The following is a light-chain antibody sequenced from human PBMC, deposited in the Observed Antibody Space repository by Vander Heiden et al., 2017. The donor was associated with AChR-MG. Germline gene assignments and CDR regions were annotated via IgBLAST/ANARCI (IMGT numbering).Light chain of an antibody. Sequence: EIVLTQSPGTLSVSPGARATLSCRASQTVSGNLAWYQQKPGQAPRLLIYHTSTRATGVPARFSGSGSGSGTEFTLTISSLQSEDSAVYICHQDKVWPQTFGQGTTVDFK. CDR1: QTVSGN. V-gene: IGKV3-15*01. CDR3: HQDKVWPQT. J-gene: IGKJ1*01. CDR2: HTS.